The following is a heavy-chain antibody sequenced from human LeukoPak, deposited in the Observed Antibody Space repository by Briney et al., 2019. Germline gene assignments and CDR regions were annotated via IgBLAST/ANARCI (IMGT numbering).Heavy chain of an antibody. CDR2: ISASGGMT. CDR3: AKDRSIGTYYAFDH. J-gene: IGHJ4*02. D-gene: IGHD1-26*01. CDR1: GFTVTDYA. Sequence: GGSLRLSCAASGFTVTDYAMTWVRQAPGKGLEWVSSISASGGMTYYADSVKGRFTVSRDNSKNSLYLQMNSLTAADTAVYYCAKDRSIGTYYAFDHWGQGTLVTVSS. V-gene: IGHV3-23*01.